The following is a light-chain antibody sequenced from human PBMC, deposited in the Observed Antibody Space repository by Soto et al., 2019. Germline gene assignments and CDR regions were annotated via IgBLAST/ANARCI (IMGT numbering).Light chain of an antibody. J-gene: IGLJ2*01. V-gene: IGLV2-8*01. CDR1: SSGVGAYNY. CDR3: SSYAGGNILV. CDR2: EVS. Sequence: QSALTQPPSASGSPGQSVTISCAGTSSGVGAYNYVSWYQQHPGKAPKLMIYEVSERPSGVPDRFSGSKSGNTASLTVSGLQAEDEADYYCSSYAGGNILVFGGGTKLTVL.